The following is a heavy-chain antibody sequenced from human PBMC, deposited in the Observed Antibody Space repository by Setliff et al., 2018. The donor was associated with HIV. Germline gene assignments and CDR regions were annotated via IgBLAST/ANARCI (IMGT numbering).Heavy chain of an antibody. J-gene: IGHJ3*02. D-gene: IGHD6-13*01. CDR3: ARGMLRSSWYAHHDAFDI. V-gene: IGHV4-59*01. Sequence: SETLSLTCTVSGGSISSYYWSWIRQPPGKGLEWIGYIYYSGSTNYNPSLKSRVTISVDTSKNQFSLRLSSVTAADTAVYYCARGMLRSSWYAHHDAFDIWGQGTMVTVSS. CDR1: GGSISSYY. CDR2: IYYSGST.